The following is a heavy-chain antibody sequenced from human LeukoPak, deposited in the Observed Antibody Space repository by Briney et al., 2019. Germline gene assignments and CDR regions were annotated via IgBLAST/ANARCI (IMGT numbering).Heavy chain of an antibody. CDR3: ARVGYGGNPYYCYYGMDV. J-gene: IGHJ6*02. CDR2: IYSGGST. D-gene: IGHD4-23*01. CDR1: GFTVSSNY. V-gene: IGHV3-66*01. Sequence: GGSLRLSCAASGFTVSSNYMSWVRQAPGKGLEWVSVIYSGGSTYYADSVKGRFTISRDNSKNTLYLQMNSLRAEDTAVYYCARVGYGGNPYYCYYGMDVWGQGTTVTVSS.